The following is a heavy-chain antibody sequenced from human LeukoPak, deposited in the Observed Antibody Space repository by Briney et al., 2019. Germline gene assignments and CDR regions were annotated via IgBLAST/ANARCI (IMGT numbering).Heavy chain of an antibody. Sequence: GGSLRLSCAASGFTFTNDFMTWVRQAPGKGLEWVANMKVDGSDIHYVDSVKGRFTISRDNSKNTLYLQMNSLRPEDTAVYYCAKASPQYYGSGASKFFFESWGQGTLVPVSS. V-gene: IGHV3-7*01. D-gene: IGHD3-10*01. CDR1: GFTFTNDF. CDR2: MKVDGSDI. CDR3: AKASPQYYGSGASKFFFES. J-gene: IGHJ4*02.